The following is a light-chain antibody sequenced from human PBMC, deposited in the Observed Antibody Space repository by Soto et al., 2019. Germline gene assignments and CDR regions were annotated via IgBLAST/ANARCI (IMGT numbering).Light chain of an antibody. CDR2: DAS. Sequence: DIQMTQSPSTLSASVGDRVTITCRASQSTSSWLAWYQQKPGKAPKLLIYDASSLESGVPSRFSGSGSGTEFTLTISSLQPDDFATYYCQQYNSSPGFGQGTKVEI. V-gene: IGKV1-5*01. CDR3: QQYNSSPG. CDR1: QSTSSW. J-gene: IGKJ1*01.